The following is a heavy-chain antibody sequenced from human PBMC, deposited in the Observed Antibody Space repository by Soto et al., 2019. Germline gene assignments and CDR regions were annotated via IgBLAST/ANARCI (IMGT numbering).Heavy chain of an antibody. V-gene: IGHV3-30-3*01. D-gene: IGHD5-18*01. Sequence: PGGSLRLSCAASGFTFSSYAMHWVRQAPGKGLEWVAVISYDGSNKYYADSVKGRFTISRDNSKNTLYLQMNSLRAEDTAVYYCARDKVLDTAMVTLDYGGQGTLVTVS. CDR3: ARDKVLDTAMVTLDY. CDR2: ISYDGSNK. J-gene: IGHJ4*02. CDR1: GFTFSSYA.